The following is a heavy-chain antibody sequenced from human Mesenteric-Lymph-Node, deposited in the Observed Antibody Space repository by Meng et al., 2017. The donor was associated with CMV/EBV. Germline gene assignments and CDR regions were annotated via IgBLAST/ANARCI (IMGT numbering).Heavy chain of an antibody. CDR1: FTFRNFD. J-gene: IGHJ4*02. CDR2: ISFDGSHK. D-gene: IGHD6-13*01. CDR3: ASLMGYSSTWHSWAPEN. V-gene: IGHV3-30*03. Sequence: FTFRNFDMHWVRQAPGKGLEWVADISFDGSHKYFAESVKGRFTISRDNSKNTLFLQMSSLRPEDTAVYYCASLMGYSSTWHSWAPENWGPGTLVTVSS.